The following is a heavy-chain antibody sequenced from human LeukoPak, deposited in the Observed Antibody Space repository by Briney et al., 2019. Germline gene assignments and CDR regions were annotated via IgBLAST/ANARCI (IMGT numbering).Heavy chain of an antibody. D-gene: IGHD7-27*01. CDR1: GFTFSSYA. Sequence: GGSLRLSCAASGFTFSSYAMSWVRQAPGKGLEWVSAISGSGGSTYYADSVKGRFTISRDNSKNTVRLQMNSLRAEDTAMYYCVRDGAHWDLDYWGQGTLVTVSS. V-gene: IGHV3-23*01. CDR3: VRDGAHWDLDY. CDR2: ISGSGGST. J-gene: IGHJ4*02.